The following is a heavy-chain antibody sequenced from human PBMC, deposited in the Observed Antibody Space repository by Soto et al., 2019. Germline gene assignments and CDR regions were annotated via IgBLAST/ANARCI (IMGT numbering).Heavy chain of an antibody. J-gene: IGHJ4*02. V-gene: IGHV1-46*01. CDR2: INPSGGRT. D-gene: IGHD3-9*01. Sequence: QVQLVQSGAEVKKPGASVKVSCKASGYTFTSFYMHWVRQAPGQGLEWMGIINPSGGRTNYAQKFQGRVTMTSDTSASTVYMDLSSLRSEDTALYYCARGLTAGDYWGQGTLVTVSS. CDR1: GYTFTSFY. CDR3: ARGLTAGDY.